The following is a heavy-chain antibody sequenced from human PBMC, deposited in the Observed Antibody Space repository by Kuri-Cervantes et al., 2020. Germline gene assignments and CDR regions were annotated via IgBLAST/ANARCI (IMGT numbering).Heavy chain of an antibody. V-gene: IGHV3-7*01. D-gene: IGHD3-3*01. J-gene: IGHJ6*03. CDR3: ARESGRNYDFWSGHYYYYYYMDV. CDR1: GFTFSSYW. CDR2: IKQDGSEK. Sequence: GESLKISCAAPGFTFSSYWMSWVRQAPGKGLEWVANIKQDGSEKYYVDSVKGRFTISRDNAKNSLYLQMNSLRAEDTAVYYCARESGRNYDFWSGHYYYYYYMDVWGKGTTVTVSS.